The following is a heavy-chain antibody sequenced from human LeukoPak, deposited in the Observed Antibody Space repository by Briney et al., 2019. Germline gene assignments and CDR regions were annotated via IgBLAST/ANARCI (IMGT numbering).Heavy chain of an antibody. CDR3: AKDVEY. J-gene: IGHJ4*02. CDR2: ISYDGRNK. Sequence: RRSLRLSCAASGFTFSIYGVHWVRQAPGGWLEWVAVISYDGRNKSYADCVKGRFTISRDNSTDTLYLKIMSLRAEDTAVYYCAKDVEYWGGGTLVTVSS. CDR1: GFTFSIYG. V-gene: IGHV3-30*18. D-gene: IGHD2-21*01.